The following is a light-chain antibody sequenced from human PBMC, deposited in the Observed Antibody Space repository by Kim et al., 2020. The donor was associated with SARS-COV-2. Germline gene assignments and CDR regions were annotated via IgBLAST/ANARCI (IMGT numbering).Light chain of an antibody. J-gene: IGLJ2*01. CDR1: RNGSKN. Sequence: AVGKTANITGGVNRNGSKNEHRYQQKPRQAPVFVIYRESYRTSGSPERFSGSNSGNTATLTISRVQAGDEADYYCQVWDRSVVFGGGTQLTVL. CDR3: QVWDRSVV. CDR2: RES. V-gene: IGLV3-9*01.